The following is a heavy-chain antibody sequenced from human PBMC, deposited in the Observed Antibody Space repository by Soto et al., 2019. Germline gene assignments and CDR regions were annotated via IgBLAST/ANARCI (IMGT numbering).Heavy chain of an antibody. CDR3: ARESEDLTSNFDY. J-gene: IGHJ4*02. CDR2: ISSTTNYI. Sequence: VGSLRLSCAASGFTFTRYSMNWVRQAPGKGLEWVSSISSTTNYIYYADSMKGRFTVSRDNAKNPVYLEMNSLSAEDTALYYCARESEDLTSNFDYWGQGTLVTVSS. V-gene: IGHV3-21*01. CDR1: GFTFTRYS.